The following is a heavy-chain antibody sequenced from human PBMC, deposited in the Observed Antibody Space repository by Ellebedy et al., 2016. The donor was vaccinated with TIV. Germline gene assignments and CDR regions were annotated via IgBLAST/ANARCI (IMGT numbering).Heavy chain of an antibody. Sequence: ASVNVSCKASGYTFNGYYMHWVRQAPGQGLEGMGWINPNSGGTNYAQKCQGRVTMTRDTSISTAYMELSRLRSDDTAVYYCARDRSLVGATEDAFDIWGQGTMVTVSS. CDR1: GYTFNGYY. D-gene: IGHD1-26*01. CDR2: INPNSGGT. CDR3: ARDRSLVGATEDAFDI. V-gene: IGHV1-2*02. J-gene: IGHJ3*02.